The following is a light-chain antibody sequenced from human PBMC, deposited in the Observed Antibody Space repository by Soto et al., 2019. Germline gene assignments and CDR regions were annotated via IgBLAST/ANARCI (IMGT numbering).Light chain of an antibody. CDR1: QTVTSGY. V-gene: IGKV3D-20*02. J-gene: IGKJ4*01. CDR2: GVS. Sequence: EIVLTQSPDTLSLSPGERATLSCRASQTVTSGYLAWYQQKPGQAPRLLIYGVSTGATGIPDRFSGSGSGTDFTLTISRLEPEDFAVYYCQQRANWPRLTFGGGTKVEIK. CDR3: QQRANWPRLT.